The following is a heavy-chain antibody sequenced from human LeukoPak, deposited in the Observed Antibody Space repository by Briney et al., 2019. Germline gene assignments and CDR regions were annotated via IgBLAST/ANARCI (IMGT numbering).Heavy chain of an antibody. Sequence: GGSLRLSCAASGFTFSSYWMSWVRQAPGKGQEWVANIKQDGSEKYYVDSVKGRFTISRDNAKNSLYLQMNSLRAEDTAVYYCARASGVPWADYGFDIWGQGTMVTVSS. D-gene: IGHD3-10*01. V-gene: IGHV3-7*01. CDR2: IKQDGSEK. J-gene: IGHJ3*02. CDR3: ARASGVPWADYGFDI. CDR1: GFTFSSYW.